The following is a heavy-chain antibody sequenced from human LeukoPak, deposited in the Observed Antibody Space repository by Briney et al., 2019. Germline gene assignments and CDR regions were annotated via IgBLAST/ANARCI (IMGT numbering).Heavy chain of an antibody. J-gene: IGHJ6*03. D-gene: IGHD3-22*01. CDR2: SSSGSTI. CDR1: GFTFSDYY. Sequence: PGGSLRLSCAASGFTFSDYYMISSSGSTIYYADSVKGRFTISRDNAKNSLYLQMNSLRAEDTAVYYCARDRNYYDSSGRNNYYMDVWGKGTTVTVSS. CDR3: ARDRNYYDSSGRNNYYMDV. V-gene: IGHV3-11*01.